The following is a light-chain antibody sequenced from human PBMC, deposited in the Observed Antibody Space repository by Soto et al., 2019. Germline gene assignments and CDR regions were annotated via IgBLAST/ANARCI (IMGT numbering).Light chain of an antibody. CDR1: QDISDH. Sequence: DFQMTQSPYSLSASVGDRVTITCRASQDISDHLAWYQHKPGKVPKLLIYEASTLQSGVTSRFSGGGSGTDFTLTISSLQPEDVATYYCQKDNRTPRTFGQGTKVELK. V-gene: IGKV1-27*01. CDR2: EAS. J-gene: IGKJ1*01. CDR3: QKDNRTPRT.